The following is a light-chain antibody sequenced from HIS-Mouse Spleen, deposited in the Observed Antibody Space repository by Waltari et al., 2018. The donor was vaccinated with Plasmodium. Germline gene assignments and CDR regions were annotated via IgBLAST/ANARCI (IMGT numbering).Light chain of an antibody. CDR3: YSTDSSGNHRV. Sequence: SYDLTQPPSVSVSPGQTARLTCTGYALPKKHAYWYQQKSGRAPVLVIYEDSKRPSGIPERFSGSSSGTMATLTISGAQVEDEADYYCYSTDSSGNHRVFGGGTKLTVL. V-gene: IGLV3-10*01. CDR2: EDS. CDR1: ALPKKH. J-gene: IGLJ3*02.